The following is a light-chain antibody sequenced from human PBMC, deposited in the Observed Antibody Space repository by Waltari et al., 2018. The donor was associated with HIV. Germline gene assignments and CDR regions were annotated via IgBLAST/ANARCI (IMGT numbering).Light chain of an antibody. Sequence: QMTQSPSTLSASVGDRVTITCRASQDVGYWLAWYQQKSGKAPKLLMYKTSILEYGVPSRFSGRASGTGFTLTIDGLQPEDFATYYCQQYNSDFYTFGQGTKLEIK. CDR3: QQYNSDFYT. CDR1: QDVGYW. CDR2: KTS. J-gene: IGKJ2*01. V-gene: IGKV1-5*03.